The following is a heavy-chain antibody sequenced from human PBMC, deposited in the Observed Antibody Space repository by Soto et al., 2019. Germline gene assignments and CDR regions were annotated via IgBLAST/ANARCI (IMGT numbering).Heavy chain of an antibody. CDR1: GFTFSSYS. CDR2: ISSSSSYI. V-gene: IGHV3-21*01. CDR3: ARQKPPTYYYDSSGYSTGNTFDY. Sequence: GGSLRLSCAASGFTFSSYSMNWVRQAPGKGLEWVSSISSSSSYIYYADSVKGPFTISRDNAKNSLYLQMNSLRAEDTAVYYCARQKPPTYYYDSSGYSTGNTFDYWGQGTRVTVSS. J-gene: IGHJ4*02. D-gene: IGHD3-22*01.